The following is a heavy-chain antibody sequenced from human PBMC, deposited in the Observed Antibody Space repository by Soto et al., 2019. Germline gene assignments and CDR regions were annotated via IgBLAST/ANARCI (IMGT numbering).Heavy chain of an antibody. CDR1: GGSIISGDYY. J-gene: IGHJ5*02. V-gene: IGHV4-30-4*01. D-gene: IGHD6-19*01. CDR3: AREFRLVPFWFDP. CDR2: IYYSGST. Sequence: SETLSLTCTVSGGSIISGDYYWIWIRQPPGKGLEWIGYIYYSGSTYYNPSLKSRVTISVDTSKNQFSLKLSSVTAADTAVYYCAREFRLVPFWFDPWGQGTLVTVSS.